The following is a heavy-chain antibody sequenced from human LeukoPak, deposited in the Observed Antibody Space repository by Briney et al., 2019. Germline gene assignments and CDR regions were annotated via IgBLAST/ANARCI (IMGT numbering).Heavy chain of an antibody. CDR1: GGSISSGGYS. Sequence: SETLSLTCAVSGGSISSGGYSWSWIRQPPGKGLEWIGYIYHSGSTYYNPSLKSRVTISVDRSKNQFSLKLSSVTAADAAVYYCAREAADLRAFDYWGQGTLVTVSS. CDR2: IYHSGST. J-gene: IGHJ4*02. D-gene: IGHD6-25*01. CDR3: AREAADLRAFDY. V-gene: IGHV4-30-2*01.